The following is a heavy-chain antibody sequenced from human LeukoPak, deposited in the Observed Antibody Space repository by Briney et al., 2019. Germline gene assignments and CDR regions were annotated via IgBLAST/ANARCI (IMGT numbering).Heavy chain of an antibody. Sequence: PSETLSLTCTVSGGSISSYYWSWIRQPPGKGLEWIGYIYYSGSTNYNPSLKSRVTISVDTSKNQFSLKLSSVTAADTAVYYCARVPGIAVAAFDYWGQGTLVTVSS. CDR3: ARVPGIAVAAFDY. D-gene: IGHD6-19*01. CDR2: IYYSGST. V-gene: IGHV4-59*08. CDR1: GGSISSYY. J-gene: IGHJ4*02.